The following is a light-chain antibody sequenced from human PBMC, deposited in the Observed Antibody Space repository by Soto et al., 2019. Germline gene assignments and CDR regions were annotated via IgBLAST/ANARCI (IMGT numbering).Light chain of an antibody. V-gene: IGKV3-15*01. CDR2: GAS. Sequence: EIVMTQSPATLSVSPGERATLSCRASQSVSSNLAWYQQKPGQAPRLLIYGASTRATGIPARFSGSGSGTEFTLTNSGLQSEDFAVDYCQQYNNWPPLTFGGGTKVEIK. J-gene: IGKJ4*01. CDR1: QSVSSN. CDR3: QQYNNWPPLT.